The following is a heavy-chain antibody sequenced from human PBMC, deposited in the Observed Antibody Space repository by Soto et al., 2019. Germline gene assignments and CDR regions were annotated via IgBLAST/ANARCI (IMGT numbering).Heavy chain of an antibody. D-gene: IGHD6-6*01. CDR2: IYSGGST. Sequence: GGSLRLSCAASGFTVSSNYMSWVRQAPGKGLEWVSVIYSGGSTYYADSVKGRFTISRDNSKNTLYLQMNSLRAEDTAVYYCAREGWSGYSSSPYYYVMDVCGQGTTVTVSS. J-gene: IGHJ6*02. CDR3: AREGWSGYSSSPYYYVMDV. CDR1: GFTVSSNY. V-gene: IGHV3-53*01.